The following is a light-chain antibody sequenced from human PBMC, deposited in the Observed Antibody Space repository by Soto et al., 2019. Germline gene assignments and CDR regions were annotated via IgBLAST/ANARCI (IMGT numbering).Light chain of an antibody. J-gene: IGKJ3*01. CDR1: QSVSNY. Sequence: EIVLTQSPATLSLSPGERATLSCRASQSVSNYLAWYQQKPGQAPRLLMYDASNRAPGIPARSSGSGSGTDFTLTSSSLEPEDFAVYYCQQRSDWPLTFGPANKVDIK. V-gene: IGKV3-11*01. CDR3: QQRSDWPLT. CDR2: DAS.